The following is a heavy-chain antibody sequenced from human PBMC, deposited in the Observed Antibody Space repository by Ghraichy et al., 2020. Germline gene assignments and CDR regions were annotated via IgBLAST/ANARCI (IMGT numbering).Heavy chain of an antibody. J-gene: IGHJ4*02. V-gene: IGHV1-2*02. CDR3: ARDPGEVGVTKLYYFDY. Sequence: ASVKVSCKASGYTFTAYYMHWVRQAPGQGLEWMGWINPNSGDTNYAQKFQGRVSMTRDTSSSTAYMELRSLRSDDTANYYCARDPGEVGVTKLYYFDYWGQGALLTVSS. CDR1: GYTFTAYY. CDR2: INPNSGDT. D-gene: IGHD1-26*01.